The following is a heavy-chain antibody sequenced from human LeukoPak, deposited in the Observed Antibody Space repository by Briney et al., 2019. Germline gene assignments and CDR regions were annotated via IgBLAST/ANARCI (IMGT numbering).Heavy chain of an antibody. CDR3: AKGPTPYSSSWYYDWFDP. Sequence: GRSLRLSCAASGFTFSSYGMHWVRQAPGKGLEWVAVISYDGSNKYYADSVKGRFTISRDNSRNTLYLQMNSLRAEDTAVYYCAKGPTPYSSSWYYDWFDPWGQGTLVTVSS. D-gene: IGHD6-13*01. V-gene: IGHV3-30*18. CDR2: ISYDGSNK. J-gene: IGHJ5*02. CDR1: GFTFSSYG.